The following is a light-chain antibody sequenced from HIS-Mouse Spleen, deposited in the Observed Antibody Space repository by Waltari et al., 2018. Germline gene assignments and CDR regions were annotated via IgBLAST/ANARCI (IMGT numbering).Light chain of an antibody. CDR1: QDISNY. CDR2: DAS. Sequence: DIQMTQSPSSLSASVGDRVTITCQASQDISNYLNWYQQKPGKAPKLLIYDASHLETGVPSRFSGSGSGTDFTFTISSLQPEDIATYYCQQYDNLLTFGGGTKVEIK. CDR3: QQYDNLLT. J-gene: IGKJ4*01. V-gene: IGKV1-33*01.